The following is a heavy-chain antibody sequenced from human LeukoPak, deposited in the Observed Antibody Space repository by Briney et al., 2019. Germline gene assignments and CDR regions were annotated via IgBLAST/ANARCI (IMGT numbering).Heavy chain of an antibody. J-gene: IGHJ4*02. CDR1: GYSISSGYY. CDR3: ARSLSLDY. D-gene: IGHD3-16*01. Sequence: KPSETLSLTCAVPGYSISSGYYWGWIRQPPGKGLEWIGSIYHSGSTYYNPSLKSRVTISVDTSKNQFSLKLSSVTAADTAVYYCARSLSLDYWGQGTLVTVSS. V-gene: IGHV4-38-2*01. CDR2: IYHSGST.